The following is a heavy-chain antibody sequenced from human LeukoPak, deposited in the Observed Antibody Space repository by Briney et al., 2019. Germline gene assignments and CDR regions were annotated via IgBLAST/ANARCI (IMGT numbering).Heavy chain of an antibody. V-gene: IGHV3-23*01. Sequence: PGGSLRLSCAASGFTFSTYSMSWVRQAPGKGLEWVSAISHSGDSTYYTDSVKGRFTISRDNSKNTLYLQMNSLRADDTALYYCAKRRQSGIGSLYYLDYWGQGTLVTVSS. J-gene: IGHJ4*02. CDR1: GFTFSTYS. D-gene: IGHD1-14*01. CDR2: ISHSGDST. CDR3: AKRRQSGIGSLYYLDY.